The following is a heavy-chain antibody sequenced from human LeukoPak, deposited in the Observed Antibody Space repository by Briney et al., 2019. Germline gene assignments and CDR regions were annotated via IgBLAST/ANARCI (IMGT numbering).Heavy chain of an antibody. CDR1: GYTFTSYG. Sequence: ASVKVSCKASGYTFTSYGISWVRQAPGQGREWMGWISAYNGNTHYAQKLQGRFTMTTDTSTSTAYMELRSLRSDDTAVYYCAREAITNWGAPTYWYFDLWGRGTLVTVSS. CDR3: AREAITNWGAPTYWYFDL. D-gene: IGHD7-27*01. V-gene: IGHV1-18*01. J-gene: IGHJ2*01. CDR2: ISAYNGNT.